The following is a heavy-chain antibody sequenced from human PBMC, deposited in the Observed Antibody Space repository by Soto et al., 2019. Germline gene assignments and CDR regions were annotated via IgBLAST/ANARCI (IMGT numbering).Heavy chain of an antibody. D-gene: IGHD3-9*01. CDR1: GGSISSGDYY. V-gene: IGHV4-30-4*01. CDR3: ARGVSQYYDILTGYYPDY. Sequence: SETLSLTCTVSGGSISSGDYYWSWIRQPPGKGLEWIGYIYYSGSTYYNPSLKSRVTISVDTSKNQFSLKLSSVTAADTAVYYCARGVSQYYDILTGYYPDYWGQGTLVTVSS. CDR2: IYYSGST. J-gene: IGHJ4*02.